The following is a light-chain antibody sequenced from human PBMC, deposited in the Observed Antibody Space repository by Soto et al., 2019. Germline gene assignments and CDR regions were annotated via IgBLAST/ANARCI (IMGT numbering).Light chain of an antibody. CDR1: QSVSSN. V-gene: IGKV3-15*01. CDR2: GAS. Sequence: EIVLTKSPATLSLSPGERATLSCRASQSVSSNLAWYQQKPGQAPRLLIYGASTRATGIPARFSGSGSGTEFTLTISSLQSEDFVVYCCQQYNYLQITFGQGTRLDIK. J-gene: IGKJ5*01. CDR3: QQYNYLQIT.